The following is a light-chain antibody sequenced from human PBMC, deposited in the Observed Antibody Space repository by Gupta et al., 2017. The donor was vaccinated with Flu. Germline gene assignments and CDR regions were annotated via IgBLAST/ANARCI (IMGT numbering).Light chain of an antibody. V-gene: IGLV2-14*01. CDR1: SSDVGGYNY. Sequence: QSALTQPASVSGSPGQSITNSCTGTSSDVGGYNYVSWYQQHPGKAPKLMIYEVSNRPSGVSNRFSGSKSGNTASLTISGLQAEDEADYYCSSYTSSSTLRVFGGGTKLTVL. CDR3: SSYTSSSTLRV. CDR2: EVS. J-gene: IGLJ3*02.